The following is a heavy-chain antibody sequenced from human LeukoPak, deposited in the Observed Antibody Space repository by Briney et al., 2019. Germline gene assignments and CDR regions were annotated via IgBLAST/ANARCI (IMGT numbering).Heavy chain of an antibody. CDR2: IYYSGST. V-gene: IGHV4-59*01. CDR3: ARSSGGGPFDP. CDR1: GGSISSYY. J-gene: IGHJ5*02. D-gene: IGHD3-10*01. Sequence: SETLSLTCTVSGGSISSYYWSWIRQPPGKGLGWIGYIYYSGSTNYNPSLKSRVTISVDTSKNQFSLKLSSVTAADTAVYYCARSSGGGPFDPWGQGTLVTVSS.